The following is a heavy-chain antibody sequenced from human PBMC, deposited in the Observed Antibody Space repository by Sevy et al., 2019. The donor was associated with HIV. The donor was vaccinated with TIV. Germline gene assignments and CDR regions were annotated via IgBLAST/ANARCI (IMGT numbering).Heavy chain of an antibody. J-gene: IGHJ3*02. CDR2: IHYTGGT. CDR1: GGSINSDH. Sequence: SETLSLTCTVSGGSINSDHWNWIRQPPGKGLEWIGYIHYTGGTNYNPSLKNRVTISVDRTKNQFSLKLTYVTAADTAVYYCARRNDFDIWGQGTMVTVSS. V-gene: IGHV4-59*12. CDR3: ARRNDFDI.